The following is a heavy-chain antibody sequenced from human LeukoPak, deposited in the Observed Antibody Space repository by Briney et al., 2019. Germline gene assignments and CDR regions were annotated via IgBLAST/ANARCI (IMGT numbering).Heavy chain of an antibody. CDR1: GFTFSSNY. Sequence: GGSLRLSCAASGFTFSSNYMSWVRQAPGKGLEWVSVIYSGGSTYYADSVKGRFTISRDNSKNTLYLQMNSLRAEDTAVYYCARELITGTTQNQDFDYWGQGTLVTVSS. V-gene: IGHV3-66*01. D-gene: IGHD1-7*01. J-gene: IGHJ4*02. CDR2: IYSGGST. CDR3: ARELITGTTQNQDFDY.